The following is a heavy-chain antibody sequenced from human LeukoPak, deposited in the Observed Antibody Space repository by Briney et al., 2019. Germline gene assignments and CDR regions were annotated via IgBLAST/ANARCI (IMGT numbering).Heavy chain of an antibody. Sequence: PGGSLRLSCAASGFTFSSYEMNWVRQAPGKGVEWVSYISSSGSIIYYADSVKGRFSISRDNAKNSLYLQMNSLRAEDTAVYYCARQGGRLHRDYWGQGTLVTVSS. V-gene: IGHV3-48*03. D-gene: IGHD6-25*01. CDR3: ARQGGRLHRDY. CDR2: ISSSGSII. J-gene: IGHJ4*02. CDR1: GFTFSSYE.